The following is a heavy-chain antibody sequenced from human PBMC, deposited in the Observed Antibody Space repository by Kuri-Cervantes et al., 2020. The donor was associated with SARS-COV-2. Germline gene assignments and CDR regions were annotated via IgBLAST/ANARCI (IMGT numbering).Heavy chain of an antibody. CDR2: ISYDGSNK. CDR3: ARDNFWGWQQLDL. CDR1: GFTFSSYA. V-gene: IGHV3-30-3*01. D-gene: IGHD6-13*01. J-gene: IGHJ5*02. Sequence: GESLKISCAASGFTFSSYAMHWVRQAPGKGLEWVAVISYDGSNKYYADSVKGRFTISRDNAKNSLYLQMNSLRAEDTAAYYCARDNFWGWQQLDLWGQGTLVTVSS.